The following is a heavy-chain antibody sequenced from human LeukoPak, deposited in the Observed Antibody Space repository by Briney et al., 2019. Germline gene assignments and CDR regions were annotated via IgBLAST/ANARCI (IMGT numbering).Heavy chain of an antibody. V-gene: IGHV1-46*01. J-gene: IGHJ4*02. CDR1: GYTFTSYY. Sequence: GASVKVSCKASGYTFTSYYMHWVRQAPGQGLEWMGIVNPSGGSTSYAQKFQGRVTMTRDTSTSTVYMELSSLRSDDTAVYYCARDAGKRTVGYDFWGGSHFDSWGQGTLVTVSS. D-gene: IGHD3-3*01. CDR2: VNPSGGST. CDR3: ARDAGKRTVGYDFWGGSHFDS.